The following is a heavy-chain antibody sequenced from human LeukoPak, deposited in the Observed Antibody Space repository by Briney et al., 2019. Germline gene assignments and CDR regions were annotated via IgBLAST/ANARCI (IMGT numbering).Heavy chain of an antibody. CDR1: GFTFSSYA. Sequence: GTSLRLSCAASGFTFSSYAMHWVRQAPGKGLEWVAVISYDGSSKSYADSVKDRFTISRDNSKNTPSLQMNRLRTEDTAVYFCARGTGYYYYYDAMDVWGQGSTVTVSS. CDR3: ARGTGYYYYYDAMDV. D-gene: IGHD2-8*02. J-gene: IGHJ6*02. V-gene: IGHV3-30-3*01. CDR2: ISYDGSSK.